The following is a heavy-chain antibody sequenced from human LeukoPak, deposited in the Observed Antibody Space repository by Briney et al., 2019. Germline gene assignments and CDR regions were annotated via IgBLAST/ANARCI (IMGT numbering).Heavy chain of an antibody. CDR3: ARGRDISFDY. CDR2: INHSGST. CDR1: GRSFSGYY. J-gene: IGHJ4*02. V-gene: IGHV4-34*01. Sequence: PSETLSLTCAVYGRSFSGYYWSLIRQPPGKGLEWIGEINHSGSTNYNPSLKSRVTISVDTSKNQFSLKLSSVTAADTAVYYCARGRDISFDYWGQGTLVTVSS.